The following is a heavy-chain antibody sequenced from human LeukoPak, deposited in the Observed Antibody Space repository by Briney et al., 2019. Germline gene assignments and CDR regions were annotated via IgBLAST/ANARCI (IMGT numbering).Heavy chain of an antibody. J-gene: IGHJ6*03. D-gene: IGHD3-10*01. Sequence: SETLSLTCTVSGGSISSYYWSWIRQPPGKGLEWIGEINHSGSTNYNPSLKSRVTISVDTSKNQFSLKLSSVTAADTAVYYCARLRIYYYYYMDVWGKGTTVTVSS. CDR1: GGSISSYY. CDR3: ARLRIYYYYYMDV. V-gene: IGHV4-34*01. CDR2: INHSGST.